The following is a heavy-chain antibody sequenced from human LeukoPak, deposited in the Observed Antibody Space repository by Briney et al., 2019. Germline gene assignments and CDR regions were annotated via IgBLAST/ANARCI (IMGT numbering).Heavy chain of an antibody. CDR3: ARDLTAIGAFDI. Sequence: PGGSLRLSCAASGFTFSSYAMSWVRQAPGKGLEWVSAISGGGIGIYYADSLKGRFTISRDDSKNTLYLQMNSLRAEDTAVYYCARDLTAIGAFDIWGQGTMVTVSS. J-gene: IGHJ3*02. CDR1: GFTFSSYA. CDR2: ISGGGIGI. V-gene: IGHV3-23*01. D-gene: IGHD2-21*02.